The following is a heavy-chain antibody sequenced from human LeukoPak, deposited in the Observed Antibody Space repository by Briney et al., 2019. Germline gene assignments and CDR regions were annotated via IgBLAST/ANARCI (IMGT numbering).Heavy chain of an antibody. D-gene: IGHD3-22*01. J-gene: IGHJ4*02. V-gene: IGHV1-18*01. Sequence: ASVKVSCKASGYTFTSYGVSWVRQAPGQGLEWMGWISAYNGNTNYAQKLQGRVTMTTDTSTSTAYMELRSLRSDDTAVYYCARQNAAYDSSGYSNDYWGQGTLVTVSS. CDR2: ISAYNGNT. CDR1: GYTFTSYG. CDR3: ARQNAAYDSSGYSNDY.